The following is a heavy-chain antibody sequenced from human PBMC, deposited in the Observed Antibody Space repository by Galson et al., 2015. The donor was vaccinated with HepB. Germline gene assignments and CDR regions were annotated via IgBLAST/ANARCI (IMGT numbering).Heavy chain of an antibody. J-gene: IGHJ1*01. CDR1: GYNFSNRW. V-gene: IGHV5-51*03. CDR2: IYPHDSDT. D-gene: IGHD6-6*01. CDR3: ARQSIGPEYLQH. Sequence: KPGESLKISCKGSGYNFSNRWIGWVRHLPGKGLEWMGIIYPHDSDTRYRPSFQGHVTISADKSIRTAYLQWSSLQASDTGIYYCARQSIGPEYLQHWGQGTLVTVSS.